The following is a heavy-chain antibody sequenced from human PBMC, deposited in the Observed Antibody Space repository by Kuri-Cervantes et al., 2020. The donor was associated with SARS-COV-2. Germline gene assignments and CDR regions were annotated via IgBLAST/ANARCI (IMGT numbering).Heavy chain of an antibody. J-gene: IGHJ6*03. Sequence: GGSLRLSCAASGFSFSDYYVIWIRQAPGKGLEWVSYISSSTTYTNHADSVKGRFTISRDNAKNSLYLHMDSLRAEDSAVYSCARGGLCSGGSCYHYSYYMDVWGKGTTVTVSS. V-gene: IGHV3-11*06. CDR1: GFSFSDYY. CDR3: ARGGLCSGGSCYHYSYYMDV. CDR2: ISSSTTYT. D-gene: IGHD2-15*01.